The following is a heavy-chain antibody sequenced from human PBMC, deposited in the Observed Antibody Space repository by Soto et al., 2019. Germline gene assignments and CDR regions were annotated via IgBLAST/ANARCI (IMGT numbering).Heavy chain of an antibody. V-gene: IGHV1-18*01. CDR3: AQNITSRIDS. CDR2: INTYNSYT. J-gene: IGHJ5*01. CDR1: GYAFRNYG. D-gene: IGHD2-2*01. Sequence: QVQLVQSGAELRKPGASVKVSCKTSGYAFRNYGISWVRQAPGQGLEWMGWINTYNSYTHSAKKFQGRVIMTIESSTSSAFLEVRNLRSDDTAVYYCAQNITSRIDSWGQRTLVTVSS.